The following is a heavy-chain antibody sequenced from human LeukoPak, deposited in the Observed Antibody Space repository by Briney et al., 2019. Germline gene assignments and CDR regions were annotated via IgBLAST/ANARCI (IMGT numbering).Heavy chain of an antibody. D-gene: IGHD4-17*01. CDR2: ISGSGGST. V-gene: IGHV3-23*01. Sequence: GGSLRLSCAASEFTFSSYAMNWVRQAPGKGLEWVSGISGSGGSTYYADSVKGRFTISRDNANNSLYLQMNSLRAEDTAVYYCVRDSVTFFDYWGQGILVTVSS. CDR1: EFTFSSYA. CDR3: VRDSVTFFDY. J-gene: IGHJ4*02.